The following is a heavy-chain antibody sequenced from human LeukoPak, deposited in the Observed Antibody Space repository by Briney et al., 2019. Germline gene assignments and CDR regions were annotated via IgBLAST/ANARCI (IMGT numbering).Heavy chain of an antibody. D-gene: IGHD1-1*01. J-gene: IGHJ4*02. CDR2: IYYRGTT. CDR3: ARGPPRTGRERYFDY. Sequence: SETLSLTCTVSGGSTSVYYWNWIRQPPGKGLEWIGYIYYRGTTNYNPSHNSRVTISLDSSKNQFSLRLNSVTAADTAIYYCARGPPRTGRERYFDYWGQGTLVSVSS. CDR1: GGSTSVYY. V-gene: IGHV4-59*01.